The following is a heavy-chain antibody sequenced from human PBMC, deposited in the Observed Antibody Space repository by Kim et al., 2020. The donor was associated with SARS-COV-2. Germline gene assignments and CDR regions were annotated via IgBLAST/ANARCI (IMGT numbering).Heavy chain of an antibody. D-gene: IGHD3-10*01. Sequence: GGSLRLSCAASGFTFSSYAMHWVRQAPGKGLEYVSAISSNGGSTYYANSVKGRFTISRDNSKNTLYLQMGSLRAEDMAVYYCARGLGFRGTGGFAIHFDYWGQGTLVTVSS. CDR2: ISSNGGST. CDR3: ARGLGFRGTGGFAIHFDY. CDR1: GFTFSSYA. J-gene: IGHJ4*02. V-gene: IGHV3-64*01.